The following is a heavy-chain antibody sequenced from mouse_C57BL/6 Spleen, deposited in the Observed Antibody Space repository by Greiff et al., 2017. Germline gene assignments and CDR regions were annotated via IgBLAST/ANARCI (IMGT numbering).Heavy chain of an antibody. V-gene: IGHV6-3*01. D-gene: IGHD1-1*01. CDR2: IRLKSDNYAT. J-gene: IGHJ2*01. Sequence: EVKVEESGGGLVQPGGSMKLSCVASGFTFSNYWMNWVRQSPEKGLEWVAQIRLKSDNYATHYAESVKGRFTISRDDSKSSVYLQMNNLRAEDTGIYYCITTVVGYWGQGTTLTVSS. CDR1: GFTFSNYW. CDR3: ITTVVGY.